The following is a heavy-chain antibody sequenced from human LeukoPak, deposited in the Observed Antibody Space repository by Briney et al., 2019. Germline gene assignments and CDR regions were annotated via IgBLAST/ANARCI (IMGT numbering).Heavy chain of an antibody. CDR1: GGTFSSYA. V-gene: IGHV1-69*05. CDR3: ARDVVITKSFDY. Sequence: SVMVSCKASGGTFSSYAISWVRQAPGQGLEWMGRIIPIFGTANYAQKFQGRVTITTDESTSTAYMELSSLRSEDTAVYYCARDVVITKSFDYWGQGTLVTVSS. CDR2: IIPIFGTA. J-gene: IGHJ4*02. D-gene: IGHD3-22*01.